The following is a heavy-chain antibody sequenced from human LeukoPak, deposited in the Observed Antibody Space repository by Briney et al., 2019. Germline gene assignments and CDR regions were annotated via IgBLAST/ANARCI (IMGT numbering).Heavy chain of an antibody. J-gene: IGHJ4*02. CDR3: ARLSDSIACFGFDS. D-gene: IGHD4-11*01. CDR2: IKRDGSEK. CDR1: GFTFSNYW. V-gene: IGHV3-7*01. Sequence: PGGSLRLSCAASGFTFSNYWMSWVRQAPGEGLEWVANIKRDGSEKYYADSVKGRFTISRDNAKNSLSLHMNSLGAEDTAIYYCARLSDSIACFGFDSWGQGSLGTVSS.